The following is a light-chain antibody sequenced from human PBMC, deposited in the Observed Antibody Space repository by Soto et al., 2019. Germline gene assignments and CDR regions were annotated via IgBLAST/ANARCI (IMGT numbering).Light chain of an antibody. CDR3: QQYNDWPPLT. CDR1: QSVSSN. V-gene: IGKV3-15*01. J-gene: IGKJ4*01. Sequence: EIVMTQSPATLSVSPGERATLSCRASQSVSSNLAWYQQKPGQAPRLIIYGASTRATGIPARFSGSGSGTEFTLTISSLQSEDFALYYCQQYNDWPPLTFGGGTKVEIK. CDR2: GAS.